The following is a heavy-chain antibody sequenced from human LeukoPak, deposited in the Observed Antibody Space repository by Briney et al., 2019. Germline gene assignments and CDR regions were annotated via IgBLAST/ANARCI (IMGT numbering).Heavy chain of an antibody. J-gene: IGHJ6*03. CDR3: ARAQWRTYSYYYMDV. CDR1: GFTVSFNY. CDR2: IYSGGST. D-gene: IGHD6-19*01. V-gene: IGHV3-53*01. Sequence: GGSLRLSCAASGFTVSFNYMSWVRQAPGKGLEWISVIYSGGSTYYSDSVKGRFTISRDDSKNTLYLQMNSLRAEDTAIYYCARAQWRTYSYYYMDVWGKGTTVTVSS.